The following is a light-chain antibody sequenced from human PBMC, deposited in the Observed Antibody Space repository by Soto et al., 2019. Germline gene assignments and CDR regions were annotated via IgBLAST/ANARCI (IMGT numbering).Light chain of an antibody. V-gene: IGKV1-5*03. CDR2: KAS. CDR3: QHYNSYSEA. Sequence: DIRMTQSPSTLSGSVGDRVTITCRASQTISSWLAWYQQKPGKAPKLLIYKASTLKSGVPSRFSGSGSGTELTITISSLKPHDFETYYCQHYNSYSEAFGQGTKVDIK. CDR1: QTISSW. J-gene: IGKJ1*01.